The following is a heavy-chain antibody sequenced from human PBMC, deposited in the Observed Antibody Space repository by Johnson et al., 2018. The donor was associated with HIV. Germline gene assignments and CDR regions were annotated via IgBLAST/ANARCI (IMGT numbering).Heavy chain of an antibody. CDR1: GFTFDDYA. CDR3: ARRGGSGWSAFDI. V-gene: IGHV3-9*01. CDR2: ISWNSGSI. J-gene: IGHJ3*02. Sequence: EVQLVESGGGLVQPGGSLRLSCAASGFTFDDYAMHWVRQAPGKGLEWVSGISWNSGSIGYADSVKGRFTISRDNAKNSLYLQMNSLRAEDTALYYCARRGGSGWSAFDIWGQGTIVTVSS. D-gene: IGHD6-19*01.